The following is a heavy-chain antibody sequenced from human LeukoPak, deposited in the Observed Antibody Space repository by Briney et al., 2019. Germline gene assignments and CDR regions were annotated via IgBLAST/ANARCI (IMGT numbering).Heavy chain of an antibody. CDR1: GYTFTGYY. CDR2: INPNSGGT. J-gene: IGHJ4*02. D-gene: IGHD4-17*01. Sequence: GASVKVSCKASGYTFTGYYMHWVRQAPGQGLEWMGWINPNSGGTNYAQKFQGRVTMTRDTSISTAYMELRSLRSDDTAVYYCARDWGHDYGDSYYFDYWGQGTLVTVSS. CDR3: ARDWGHDYGDSYYFDY. V-gene: IGHV1-2*02.